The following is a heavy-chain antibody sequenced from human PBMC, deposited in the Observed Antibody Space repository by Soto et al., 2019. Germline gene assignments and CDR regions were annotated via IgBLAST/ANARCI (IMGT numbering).Heavy chain of an antibody. CDR3: ARKDSPVDY. Sequence: QVQLVQSGAEVKKPGASVKVSCKASGYTFTSYGISWVRQAPGQGLEWMGWISAYNGNTNYAQKLQGTVTTTTDTSTSTAHMELRSLTSDDPAVYYCARKDSPVDYWGQGTLVTVSS. J-gene: IGHJ4*02. CDR2: ISAYNGNT. D-gene: IGHD2-21*01. CDR1: GYTFTSYG. V-gene: IGHV1-18*01.